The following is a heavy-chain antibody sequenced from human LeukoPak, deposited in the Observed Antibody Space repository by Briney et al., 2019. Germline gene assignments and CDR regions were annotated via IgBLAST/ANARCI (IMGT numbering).Heavy chain of an antibody. CDR1: GGSFSGYY. J-gene: IGHJ4*02. Sequence: PSETLYLTCAVYGGSFSGYYWSWIRQSPGKGLDWIGEINHSGSTNYNPSLKSRVTISVDTSKNQFSLKLSSVTAADTAVYYCARAGFGLAPLRGTPFDYWGQGTLVTVSS. D-gene: IGHD3-10*01. V-gene: IGHV4-34*01. CDR2: INHSGST. CDR3: ARAGFGLAPLRGTPFDY.